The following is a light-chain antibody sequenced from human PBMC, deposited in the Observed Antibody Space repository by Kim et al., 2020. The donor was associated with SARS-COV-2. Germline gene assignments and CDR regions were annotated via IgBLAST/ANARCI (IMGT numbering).Light chain of an antibody. CDR3: NSRDRHDKVV. CDR2: GKN. CDR1: SLRRYY. V-gene: IGLV3-19*01. Sequence: SSELTQDPAVSVALGQTVRFTCKGDSLRRYYATWYQQKTGKAPILVIYGKNNRPSGIPDRFSGSSSGNTASLTITGTQAGDAADYYCNSRDRHDKVVFGG. J-gene: IGLJ2*01.